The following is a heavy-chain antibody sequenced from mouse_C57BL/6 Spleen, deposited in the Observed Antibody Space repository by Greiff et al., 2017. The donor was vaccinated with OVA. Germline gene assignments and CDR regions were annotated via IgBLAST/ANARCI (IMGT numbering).Heavy chain of an antibody. CDR2: IYPGSGNT. D-gene: IGHD1-1*01. CDR1: GYSFPSYY. J-gene: IGHJ2*01. V-gene: IGHV1-66*01. Sequence: QVQLQQSGPELVKPGASVKISCKASGYSFPSYYIHWVKQRPGPGLEWIGWIYPGSGNTQYNEKFTGKGTLTADTPSSTAHRQLRSLTSEDSAVYYCARDYGSRYFGYWGQGGALTVSP. CDR3: ARDYGSRYFGY.